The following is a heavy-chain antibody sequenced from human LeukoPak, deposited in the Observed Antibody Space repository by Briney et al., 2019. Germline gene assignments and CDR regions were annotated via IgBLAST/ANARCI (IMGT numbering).Heavy chain of an antibody. CDR2: IYYSGST. CDR3: ARRSSRSGWSPFDY. V-gene: IGHV4-59*08. J-gene: IGHJ4*02. CDR1: GGSISSYY. D-gene: IGHD6-19*01. Sequence: PSETLSLTCTVSGGSISSYYWSWIRQPPGKGLEWIGYIYYSGSTNYNPSLKSRVTISVDTSKNQFSLKLSSVTAADTAVYYCARRSSRSGWSPFDYWGQGTLVTVSS.